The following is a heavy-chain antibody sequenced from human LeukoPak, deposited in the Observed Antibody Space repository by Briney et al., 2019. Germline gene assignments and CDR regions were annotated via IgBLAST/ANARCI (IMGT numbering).Heavy chain of an antibody. Sequence: PGGSLRLSCAASGFTFSSCSMNWVRQAPGKGLEWVSSISSSSSYIYYADSVKGRFTISRDNAKNSLYLQMNSLRAEDTAVYYCATRGYDILTGYYPFDPWGQGTLVTVSS. CDR2: ISSSSSYI. CDR1: GFTFSSCS. CDR3: ATRGYDILTGYYPFDP. V-gene: IGHV3-21*01. D-gene: IGHD3-9*01. J-gene: IGHJ5*02.